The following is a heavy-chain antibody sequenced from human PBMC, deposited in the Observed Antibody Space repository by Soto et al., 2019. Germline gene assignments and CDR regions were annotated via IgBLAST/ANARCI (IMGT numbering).Heavy chain of an antibody. Sequence: SETLSLTCTVSGGSISSGDYYWSWIRQPPGKGLEWIGYIYYSGSTYYNPSLKSRVTISVDTSKNQFSLKLSSVTAADTAVYYCARGGTIGYCSGGSCYINYYSYYATDVWGQGTTVTVSS. CDR3: ARGGTIGYCSGGSCYINYYSYYATDV. J-gene: IGHJ6*02. CDR2: IYYSGST. CDR1: GGSISSGDYY. D-gene: IGHD2-15*01. V-gene: IGHV4-30-4*02.